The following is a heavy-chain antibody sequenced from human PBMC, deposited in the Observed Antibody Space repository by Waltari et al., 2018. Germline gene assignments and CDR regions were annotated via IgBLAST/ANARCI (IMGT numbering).Heavy chain of an antibody. CDR3: ARDYKSQGDLDY. Sequence: QVQLVESGGGVVQPGRSLRLSCAASGLTFRTSTMHWVRQAPGKGLEWVAVISYVGSNTYYADSVKGRFTISRDNSKSTLFLQMSSLRPDDTALYYCARDYKSQGDLDYWGQGTLVTVSS. D-gene: IGHD3-10*01. CDR1: GLTFRTST. CDR2: ISYVGSNT. J-gene: IGHJ4*02. V-gene: IGHV3-30-3*01.